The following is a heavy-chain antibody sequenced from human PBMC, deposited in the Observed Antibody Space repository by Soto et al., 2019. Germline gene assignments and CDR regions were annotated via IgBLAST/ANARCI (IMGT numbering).Heavy chain of an antibody. V-gene: IGHV3-74*01. CDR1: GFTFSSYW. CDR2: INSDGSST. Sequence: GGSLRLSCAASGFTFSSYWMHWVRQAPGKGLVWVSRINSDGSSTSYADSVKGRFTISRDNAKNTLYLQMNSLRAEDTAVYYCARDQLYSSSWSRTPMDVWGKGTTVTVSS. CDR3: ARDQLYSSSWSRTPMDV. J-gene: IGHJ6*03. D-gene: IGHD6-13*01.